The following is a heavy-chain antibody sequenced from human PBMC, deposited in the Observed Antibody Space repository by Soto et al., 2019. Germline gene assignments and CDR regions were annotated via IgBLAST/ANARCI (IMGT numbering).Heavy chain of an antibody. J-gene: IGHJ4*02. Sequence: SDTLSLTCTVSGDSMTRSVWWTWVRQPPGKGLEWIVEVFHTGNTNYNPSLKSRVTMSVDKSTNEFSLKVTSVTAADTAIYYCARKAWVRFDYWGQGALVTGSS. D-gene: IGHD7-27*01. CDR2: VFHTGNT. V-gene: IGHV4-4*02. CDR3: ARKAWVRFDY. CDR1: GDSMTRSVW.